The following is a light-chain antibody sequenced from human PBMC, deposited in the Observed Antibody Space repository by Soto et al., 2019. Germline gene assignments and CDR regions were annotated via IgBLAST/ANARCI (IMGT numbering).Light chain of an antibody. Sequence: DIHLSQSPFSPSVSVTVSVTIPSRPSERTNIYLNWYQQKPGKAPILLIYGASNLQSGVPSMFSGSGSGTDFTLTISSLQPEDYATYYCQQSYSLPFTFGPGTKVDIK. V-gene: IGKV1-39*01. CDR3: QQSYSLPFT. CDR1: ERTNIY. CDR2: GAS. J-gene: IGKJ3*01.